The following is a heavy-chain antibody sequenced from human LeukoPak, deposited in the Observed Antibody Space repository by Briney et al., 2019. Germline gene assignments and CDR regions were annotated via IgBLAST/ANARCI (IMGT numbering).Heavy chain of an antibody. D-gene: IGHD5-12*01. CDR2: IYTGGTT. V-gene: IGHV3-53*01. CDR3: ATSSGYDYLGFDY. J-gene: IGHJ4*02. CDR1: GFTVSSNY. Sequence: GGSLRLSCASSGFTVSSNYMNWVRQAPGKGLEWVSVIYTGGTTYYTESVKGRFTISRDNSKNTLYLQMNSLRAEDTAVYYCATSSGYDYLGFDYWGQGTLVTVSS.